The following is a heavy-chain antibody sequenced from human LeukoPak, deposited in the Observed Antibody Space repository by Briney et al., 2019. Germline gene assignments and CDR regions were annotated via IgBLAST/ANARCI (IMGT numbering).Heavy chain of an antibody. CDR1: GGSISSYY. V-gene: IGHV4-4*07. J-gene: IGHJ6*03. CDR3: ARLKADSSGYYNYYYYYYMDV. CDR2: IYTSGST. Sequence: ASETLSLTCTVSGGSISSYYWSWIRQPAGKGLEWIGRIYTSGSTNYNPSLKSRVTMSVDTSKNQFSLKLSSVTAADTAVYYCARLKADSSGYYNYYYYYYMDVWGKGTTVTVSS. D-gene: IGHD3-22*01.